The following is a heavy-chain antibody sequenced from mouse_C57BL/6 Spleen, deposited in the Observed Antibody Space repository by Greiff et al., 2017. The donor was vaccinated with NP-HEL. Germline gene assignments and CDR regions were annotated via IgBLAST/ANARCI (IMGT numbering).Heavy chain of an antibody. Sequence: QVQLQQSGAELVRPGASVKLSCKASGYTFTDYYINWVKQRPGQGLEWIARIYPGSGNTYYNEKFKGKATLTAEKSSSTAYMQLSSLTSEHSAVYFCARRGLLPEVYAMDYWGQGTSVTVSS. CDR2: IYPGSGNT. J-gene: IGHJ4*01. D-gene: IGHD2-1*01. V-gene: IGHV1-76*01. CDR3: ARRGLLPEVYAMDY. CDR1: GYTFTDYY.